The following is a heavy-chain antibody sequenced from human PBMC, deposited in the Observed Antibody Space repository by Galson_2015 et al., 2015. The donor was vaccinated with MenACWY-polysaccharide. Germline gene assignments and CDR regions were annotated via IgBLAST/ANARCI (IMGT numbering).Heavy chain of an antibody. CDR2: MNPNSGNT. D-gene: IGHD2-21*01. Sequence: QSGAEVTKPGASVTVSCTASGYKFSRYDTNWVRQASGQGLEWMGWMNPNSGNTGYAQKFQGRVAMTRDTATSTAYMELRMLRYDDTAVYYCTRIIARKHTFVDSWGQGTLVSVS. V-gene: IGHV1-8*01. J-gene: IGHJ4*02. CDR3: TRIIARKHTFVDS. CDR1: GYKFSRYD.